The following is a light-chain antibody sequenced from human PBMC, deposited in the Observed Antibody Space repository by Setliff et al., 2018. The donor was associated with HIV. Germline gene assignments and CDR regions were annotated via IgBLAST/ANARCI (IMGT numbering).Light chain of an antibody. CDR2: DNH. CDR1: SSNIGDRS. CDR3: GAWDTSLAAFA. Sequence: QSVLAQPPSVSAAPGQKVSISCSGSSSNIGDRSVSWYQQLPGTAPKLLIHDNHERPSGIPERFSGSTSGTSATLGITGLQTGDEADYYCGAWDTSLAAFAFGTGTKVTVL. J-gene: IGLJ1*01. V-gene: IGLV1-51*01.